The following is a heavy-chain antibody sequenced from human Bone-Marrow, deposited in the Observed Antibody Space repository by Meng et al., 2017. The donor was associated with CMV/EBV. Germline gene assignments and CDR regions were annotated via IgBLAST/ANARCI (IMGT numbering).Heavy chain of an antibody. V-gene: IGHV3-30*02. CDR1: GFPFSSYG. D-gene: IGHD1-26*01. CDR3: AKEGIVGATTGRGYYGMDV. J-gene: IGHJ6*02. Sequence: GESLKISCAASGFPFSSYGMHWVRQAPGKGLEWVAFIRYDGSNKYYADSVKGRFTISRDNSKNTLYLQMNSLRAEDTAVYYCAKEGIVGATTGRGYYGMDVWGQGTTVTVSS. CDR2: IRYDGSNK.